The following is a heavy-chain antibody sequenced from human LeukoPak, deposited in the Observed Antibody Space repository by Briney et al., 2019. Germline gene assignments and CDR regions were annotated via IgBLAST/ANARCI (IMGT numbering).Heavy chain of an antibody. CDR2: IAYSGST. V-gene: IGHV4-30-4*01. Sequence: SQTLSLTCTVSGGSISSDDYYWSWIRQPPGKGLEWIGHIAYSGSTDYSPSLRSRVTMSVDTSKNQFSLKLNSVTAAETAMYFCARGGVGGYDYFDSWGQGTLVAVSS. J-gene: IGHJ4*02. CDR3: ARGGVGGYDYFDS. CDR1: GGSISSDDYY. D-gene: IGHD5-12*01.